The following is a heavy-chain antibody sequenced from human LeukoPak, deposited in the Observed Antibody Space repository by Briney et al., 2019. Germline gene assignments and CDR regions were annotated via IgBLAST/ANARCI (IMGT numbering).Heavy chain of an antibody. D-gene: IGHD1-26*01. Sequence: SETLSLTCSVSAGSINRFYWNWIRQSPGKGLKGVGFIHHSGTTKINPSLQSRVTMSIDTSKNQLSLKLTSVTAADSALYFCATNTGSFFAWFDYWGQGILVTVSS. CDR3: ATNTGSFFAWFDY. J-gene: IGHJ4*02. CDR2: IHHSGTT. V-gene: IGHV4-59*13. CDR1: AGSINRFY.